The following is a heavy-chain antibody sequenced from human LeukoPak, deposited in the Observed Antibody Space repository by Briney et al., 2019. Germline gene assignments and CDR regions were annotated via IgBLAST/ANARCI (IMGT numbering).Heavy chain of an antibody. V-gene: IGHV1-18*01. CDR2: ISDYNGNT. CDR1: GYTFTSYG. CDR3: ARERVEMATTQLFDY. J-gene: IGHJ4*02. D-gene: IGHD5-24*01. Sequence: ASVKVSCKASGYTFTSYGISWVRQAPGQGLEWMGWISDYNGNTNYAQKFQGRVTMTRDMSTSTVSMELSSLRSEDTAVYYCARERVEMATTQLFDYWGQGTLVTVSS.